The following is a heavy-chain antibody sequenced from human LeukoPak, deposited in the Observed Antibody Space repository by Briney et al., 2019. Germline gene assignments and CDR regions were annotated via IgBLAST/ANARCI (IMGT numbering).Heavy chain of an antibody. CDR1: GFTFGSYS. CDR2: ISSRSSYI. Sequence: GGSLRLSCAASGFTFGSYSMNWVRQAPGKGLEWVSSISSRSSYIYYADSVKGRFTISRDNAKNSLYLQMNSLRAEDTAVYYCASGRERSVEMAIIPFDYWGQGTLVTVSS. J-gene: IGHJ4*02. V-gene: IGHV3-21*01. D-gene: IGHD5-24*01. CDR3: ASGRERSVEMAIIPFDY.